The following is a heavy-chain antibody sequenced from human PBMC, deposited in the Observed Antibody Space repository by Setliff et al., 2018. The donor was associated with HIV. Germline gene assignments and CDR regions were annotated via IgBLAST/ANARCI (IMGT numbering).Heavy chain of an antibody. J-gene: IGHJ4*02. D-gene: IGHD3-22*01. Sequence: ASVKVSCKASGYTFTSQSIHWVRQAPGQGFEWMGVINPSGGSTGYAEKFQGRVTMTRDTSAWTVYMELSSLRAEDTAVYYCARTNNNYYDDTSDYFAGYYFDSWGQGTLVTVSS. V-gene: IGHV1-46*01. CDR1: GYTFTSQS. CDR2: INPSGGST. CDR3: ARTNNNYYDDTSDYFAGYYFDS.